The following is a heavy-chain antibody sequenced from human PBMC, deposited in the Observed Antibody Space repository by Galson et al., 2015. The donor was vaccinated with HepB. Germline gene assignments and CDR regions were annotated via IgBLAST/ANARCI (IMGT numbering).Heavy chain of an antibody. CDR1: GGSISSYY. CDR3: ASLTVAGSYYYGMDV. CDR2: IYYSGST. Sequence: ETLSLTCTVSGGSISSYYWSWIRQPPGKGLEWIGYIYYSGSTNYNPSLKSRVTISVDTSKNQFSLKLSSVTAADTAVCYCASLTVAGSYYYGMDVWGQGTTVTVSS. D-gene: IGHD6-19*01. J-gene: IGHJ6*02. V-gene: IGHV4-59*01.